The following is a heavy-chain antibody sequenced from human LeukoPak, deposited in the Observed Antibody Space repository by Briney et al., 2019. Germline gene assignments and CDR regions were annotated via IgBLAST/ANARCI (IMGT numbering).Heavy chain of an antibody. CDR1: GFTFSDYY. D-gene: IGHD4-11*01. V-gene: IGHV3-11*01. Sequence: GESLRLSCAASGFTFSDYYMSWIRQAPGKGLEWVSYISSSGSTIYYADSVKGRFTISRDNAKNSLYLQMNSLRAEDTAVYYCARDSRVDYSNYVGSDYWGQGTLVTVSS. J-gene: IGHJ4*02. CDR3: ARDSRVDYSNYVGSDY. CDR2: ISSSGSTI.